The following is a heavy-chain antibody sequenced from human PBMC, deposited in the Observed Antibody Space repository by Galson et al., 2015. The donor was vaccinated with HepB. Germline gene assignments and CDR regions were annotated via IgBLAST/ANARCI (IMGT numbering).Heavy chain of an antibody. CDR2: ISYDGSNK. CDR3: AKDGAESFWDYDSSGYYLDY. D-gene: IGHD3-22*01. V-gene: IGHV3-30*18. CDR1: GFTFSSYG. Sequence: SLRLSCAASGFTFSSYGMPWVRQAPGKGLEWVAVISYDGSNKYYADSVKGRFTISRDNSKNTLYLQMNSLRAEDTAVYYCAKDGAESFWDYDSSGYYLDYWGQGTLVTVSS. J-gene: IGHJ4*02.